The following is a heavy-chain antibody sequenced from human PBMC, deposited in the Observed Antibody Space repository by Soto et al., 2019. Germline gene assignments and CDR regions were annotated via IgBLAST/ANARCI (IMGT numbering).Heavy chain of an antibody. D-gene: IGHD3-22*01. CDR2: ISYDGSNK. CDR3: AKDYYDSSGYYPGTGFDY. Sequence: GGSLRLSCAASGFTFSSYGMHWVRQAPGKGLEWAAVISYDGSNKYYADSVKGRFTISRDNSKNTLYLQMNSLRAEDTAVYYCAKDYYDSSGYYPGTGFDYWGQGTLVTVSS. J-gene: IGHJ4*02. CDR1: GFTFSSYG. V-gene: IGHV3-30*18.